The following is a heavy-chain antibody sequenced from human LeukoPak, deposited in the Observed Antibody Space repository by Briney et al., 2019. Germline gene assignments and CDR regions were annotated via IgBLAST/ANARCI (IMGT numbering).Heavy chain of an antibody. V-gene: IGHV1-8*01. CDR2: MNPNSGNT. J-gene: IGHJ3*02. CDR1: GYTFTSYE. CDR3: ACRDWAADAFDI. Sequence: ASVKVSCKASGYTFTSYEINWVRQATGQGLEWMGWMNPNSGNTGYAQKFQGRVTMTRNTSISTAYMELSSLRSEDTAVYYCACRDWAADAFDIWGQGTMVTVSS. D-gene: IGHD3-9*01.